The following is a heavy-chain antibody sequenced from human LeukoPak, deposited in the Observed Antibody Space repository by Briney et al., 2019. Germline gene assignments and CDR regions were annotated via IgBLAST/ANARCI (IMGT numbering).Heavy chain of an antibody. J-gene: IGHJ4*02. CDR2: ISGSGSTI. Sequence: GGTLRLPCAASGFTFSSYGMSWVRQAPGKGLEWVSYISGSGSTIYYADSVKGRFTISRDNAKNSLYLQMNSLTAEDTAVYYCAKDDAWLRFGEWSQGTLVTVSS. CDR1: GFTFSSYG. CDR3: AKDDAWLRFGE. D-gene: IGHD3-10*01. V-gene: IGHV3-48*04.